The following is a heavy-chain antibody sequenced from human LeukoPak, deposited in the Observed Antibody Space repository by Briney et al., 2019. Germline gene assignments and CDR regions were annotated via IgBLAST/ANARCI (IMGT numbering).Heavy chain of an antibody. J-gene: IGHJ4*02. CDR3: AKGSGNGYGSGPFDY. D-gene: IGHD3-10*01. V-gene: IGHV3-23*01. Sequence: HPGGSLRLSCAASGFTFSNSGMSWVRQAPGKGPEWVSAISTDAGETHYADSVKGRFTISRDNSKNTVSLQMSSLRAEDTALYYCAKGSGNGYGSGPFDYWGQGTLVTVSS. CDR2: ISTDAGET. CDR1: GFTFSNSG.